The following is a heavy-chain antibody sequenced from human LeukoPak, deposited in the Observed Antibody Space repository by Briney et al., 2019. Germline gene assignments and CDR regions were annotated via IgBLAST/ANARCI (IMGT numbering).Heavy chain of an antibody. V-gene: IGHV1-46*01. D-gene: IGHD3-22*01. CDR1: GYTFTNYY. Sequence: ASVKVSCKASGYTFTNYYMHWVRQAPGQGLEWMGIINPGGGSTNYAQKFQGRVTMTEDTSTDTAYMELSSLGSEDTAVYYCATGFRSSGYYNYFDYWGQGTLVTVSS. J-gene: IGHJ4*02. CDR2: INPGGGST. CDR3: ATGFRSSGYYNYFDY.